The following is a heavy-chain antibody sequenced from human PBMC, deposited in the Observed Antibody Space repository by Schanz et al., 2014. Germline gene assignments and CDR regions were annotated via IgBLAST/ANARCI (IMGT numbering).Heavy chain of an antibody. V-gene: IGHV3-23*04. D-gene: IGHD1-1*01. Sequence: EVVLVESGGASVQPWGSLRLSCAASGFTFSNYVMDWVRQAPGTGLEWVASITYNGDSTYYTDSVKGRFTISRDNSRNKLYLQRDGLRAEDTAVYYCAKPPPGYLITWYTYYFVSWGQGTLVTVSS. J-gene: IGHJ4*02. CDR3: AKPPPGYLITWYTYYFVS. CDR1: GFTFSNYV. CDR2: ITYNGDST.